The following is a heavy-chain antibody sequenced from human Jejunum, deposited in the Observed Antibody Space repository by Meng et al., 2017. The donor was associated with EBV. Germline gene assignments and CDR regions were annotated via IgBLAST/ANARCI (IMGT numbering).Heavy chain of an antibody. CDR1: GYTFSNYW. Sequence: VQLVESGGGLGQPGGSLRLSWVGSGYTFSNYWIHWVRQTPGKGLVWVSRINEDGTHTDYADSVKGRFTISRDNAKNTLTLQMNSLRVEDTAVYYCSRDLRGPFDYWGQGTLVTVSS. D-gene: IGHD3-16*01. V-gene: IGHV3-74*01. CDR3: SRDLRGPFDY. CDR2: INEDGTHT. J-gene: IGHJ4*02.